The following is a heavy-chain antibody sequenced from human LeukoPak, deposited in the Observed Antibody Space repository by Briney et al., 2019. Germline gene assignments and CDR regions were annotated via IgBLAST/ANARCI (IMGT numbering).Heavy chain of an antibody. CDR2: INPNSGGT. Sequence: ASVKVSCKASGYTVTGYYMHWVRQAPGQGLEWMGWINPNSGGTNSAQKFQGRVTMTRDTSISTAYMELSRLRSDDTAVYYCARAPVGYCTNGVCYRGYYYYYMDVWGKGTTITVSS. CDR3: ARAPVGYCTNGVCYRGYYYYYMDV. D-gene: IGHD2-8*01. CDR1: GYTVTGYY. V-gene: IGHV1-2*02. J-gene: IGHJ6*03.